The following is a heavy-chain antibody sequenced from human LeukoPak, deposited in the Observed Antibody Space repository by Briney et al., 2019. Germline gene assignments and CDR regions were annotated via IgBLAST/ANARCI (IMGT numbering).Heavy chain of an antibody. CDR2: INSDGSST. Sequence: GGSQRLSCAASGFTFSTSWMHWGRQAPGKGLVWVSRINSDGSSTSYADSVKGRFTISRDNAKDTLYLQMNSMRAEDTAVYYCARDPRRGMDVWGQGTTVTVSS. V-gene: IGHV3-74*01. CDR1: GFTFSTSW. CDR3: ARDPRRGMDV. J-gene: IGHJ6*02.